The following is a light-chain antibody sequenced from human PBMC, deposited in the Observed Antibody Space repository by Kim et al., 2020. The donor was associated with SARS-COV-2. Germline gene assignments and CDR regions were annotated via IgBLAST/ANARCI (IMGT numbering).Light chain of an antibody. CDR2: EVV. CDR3: CSYAGTRTRV. V-gene: IGLV2-23*02. CDR1: SSDVGNYNL. Sequence: QSALTQPASVSGSPGQSIILSCTGNSSDVGNYNLVSWYQQHPGKAPKLMIYEVVKRPSGVSNRFSGSKSGNTASLTISGLQAEGEAEYYCCSYAGTRTRVFGGGTQLTVL. J-gene: IGLJ3*02.